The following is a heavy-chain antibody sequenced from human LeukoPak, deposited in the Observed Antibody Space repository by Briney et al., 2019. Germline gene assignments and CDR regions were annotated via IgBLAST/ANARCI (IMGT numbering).Heavy chain of an antibody. Sequence: GGSRKTSGQGLGSTFTSFWIGWVRQLPGKGREWIGIINLGESDTTNSQAVQGQVTISADKSISTAFLHWSSLKASDTAMYYCSRPVEMSVNAFDIWGQGTMVTVSS. CDR1: GSTFTSFW. CDR3: SRPVEMSVNAFDI. J-gene: IGHJ3*02. V-gene: IGHV5-51*01. D-gene: IGHD5-24*01. CDR2: INLGESDT.